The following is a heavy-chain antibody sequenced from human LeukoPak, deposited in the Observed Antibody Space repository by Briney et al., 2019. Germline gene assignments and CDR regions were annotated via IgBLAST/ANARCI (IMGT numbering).Heavy chain of an antibody. V-gene: IGHV4-39*01. J-gene: IGHJ5*02. CDR1: GGSISSSSYY. Sequence: SETLSLTCTVSGGSISSSSYYWGWIRQPPGKGLEWIGSIYYSGSTYYNPSLKSRVTIPVDTSKNQFSLKLSSVTAADTAVYYCASVAVAASPSRFDPWGQGTLVTVSS. CDR3: ASVAVAASPSRFDP. CDR2: IYYSGST. D-gene: IGHD6-19*01.